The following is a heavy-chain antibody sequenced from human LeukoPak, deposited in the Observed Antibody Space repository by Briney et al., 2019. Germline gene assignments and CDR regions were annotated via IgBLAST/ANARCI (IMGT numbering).Heavy chain of an antibody. J-gene: IGHJ5*02. Sequence: PSETLSLTCTVSGYSISSGYYWGWIRQPPGKGLEWIGSIYHSGSTYYNPPLKSRVTISVDTSKNQFSLKLSSVTAADTAVYYCARDSSEYSGYDSWFDPWGQGTLVTVSS. CDR3: ARDSSEYSGYDSWFDP. CDR1: GYSISSGYY. V-gene: IGHV4-38-2*02. D-gene: IGHD5-12*01. CDR2: IYHSGST.